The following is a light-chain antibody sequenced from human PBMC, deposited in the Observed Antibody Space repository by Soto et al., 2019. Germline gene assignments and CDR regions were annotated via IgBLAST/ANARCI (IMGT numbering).Light chain of an antibody. J-gene: IGKJ2*01. Sequence: EIVLTQSPGTLSLSPGERATLSCRASQSVRNVYLAWYQQKPGQAPRLLIYDASNRATGIPDRFSGSGSGTDFTLSTNRLDPESFAVYYCQLSGSSPRTFVQGTKLEIK. CDR1: QSVRNVY. V-gene: IGKV3-20*01. CDR3: QLSGSSPRT. CDR2: DAS.